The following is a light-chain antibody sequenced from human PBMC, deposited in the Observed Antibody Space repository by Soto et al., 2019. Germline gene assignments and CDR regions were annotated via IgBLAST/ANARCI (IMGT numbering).Light chain of an antibody. J-gene: IGLJ1*01. CDR3: SSYTSSSTRV. V-gene: IGLV2-14*01. Sequence: QSVLTQPASVSGSPGQSITISCTGTSSDVGGYNYVSWYQQHPGKAPKLMIYDVTKRPTGVSNRFSGSKSGNTASLTISGLQAEDEADHYCSSYTSSSTRVFGTGIKLTVL. CDR1: SSDVGGYNY. CDR2: DVT.